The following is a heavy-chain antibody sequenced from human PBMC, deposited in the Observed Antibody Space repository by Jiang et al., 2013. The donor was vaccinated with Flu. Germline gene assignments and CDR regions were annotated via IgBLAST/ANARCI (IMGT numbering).Heavy chain of an antibody. CDR3: ARGPQCSGGSCYTMGALDI. D-gene: IGHD2-15*01. V-gene: IGHV3-23*04. Sequence: QLVESGGGLVQPGGSLRLSCAASGFTFSTYAMSWVRQAPGKGLEWVSAISGTAGSTYSADSVKGRFTISRDNSKNTLYLQMNSLRAEDTAVYYCARGPQCSGGSCYTMGALDIWGQGTKVTVSS. CDR2: ISGTAGST. J-gene: IGHJ3*02. CDR1: GFTFSTYA.